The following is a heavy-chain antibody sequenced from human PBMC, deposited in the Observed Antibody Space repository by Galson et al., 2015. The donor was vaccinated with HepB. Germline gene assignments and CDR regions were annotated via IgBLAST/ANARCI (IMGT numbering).Heavy chain of an antibody. CDR2: IYPADSDT. CDR1: GYSFPTYW. CDR3: ARLAGYCTNGVCHATYYFDH. D-gene: IGHD2-8*01. V-gene: IGHV5-51*01. J-gene: IGHJ4*02. Sequence: QSGAEVKKPGESLKISCKGSGYSFPTYWIVWVRQMPGKGLEWMGIIYPADSDTRYNPSSQGQVTVSADKSINTAYLQWSSLKASDTAMYYCARLAGYCTNGVCHATYYFDHWGQGTLVTVSS.